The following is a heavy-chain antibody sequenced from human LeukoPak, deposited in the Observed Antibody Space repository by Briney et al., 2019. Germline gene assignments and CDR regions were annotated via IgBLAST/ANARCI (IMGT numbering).Heavy chain of an antibody. J-gene: IGHJ5*01. Sequence: PSETLSLTCTVSGGSLSSDSYYWSWIRQPAGKGLECIGRVYSSGSTNYNPSLESRVTISVDTSNNQFSLKLRSVTASDMAVYYCASRNLWAPVTDSWGQGTLVTVSS. CDR3: ASRNLWAPVTDS. CDR1: GGSLSSDSYY. CDR2: VYSSGST. D-gene: IGHD4-17*01. V-gene: IGHV4-61*02.